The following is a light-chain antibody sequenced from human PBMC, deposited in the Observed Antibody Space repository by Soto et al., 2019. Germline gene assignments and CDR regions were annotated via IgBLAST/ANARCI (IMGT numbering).Light chain of an antibody. CDR1: QSISSY. CDR2: AAS. CDR3: QQSYSTPST. V-gene: IGKV1-39*01. Sequence: DIQMTQSPSSLSASVGDRVTITCRASQSISSYLNWYQQKPGKAPKLLNYAASSLQSGVQSRFSCSGSGTDFTLTISSLQTEDFATYYCQQSYSTPSTFGPGTKVDIQ. J-gene: IGKJ3*01.